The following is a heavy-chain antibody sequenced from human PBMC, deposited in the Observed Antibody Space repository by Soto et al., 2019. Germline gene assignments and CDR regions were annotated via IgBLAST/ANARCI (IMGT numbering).Heavy chain of an antibody. Sequence: VQLVESGGGLVQPGGSLRLSCAASGFTFGNYAMHWVRQAPGKGLEFVSAINTNGAATYYASSVKGRFTISRDNSKNTMYLQMGSLRAEDTALYYCARLTTITQRFDYWGQGTLVTVSS. V-gene: IGHV3-64*01. CDR2: INTNGAAT. CDR3: ARLTTITQRFDY. J-gene: IGHJ4*02. CDR1: GFTFGNYA. D-gene: IGHD4-4*01.